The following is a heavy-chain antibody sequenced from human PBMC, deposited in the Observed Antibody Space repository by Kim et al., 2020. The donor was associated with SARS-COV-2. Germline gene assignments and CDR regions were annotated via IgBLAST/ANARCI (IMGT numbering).Heavy chain of an antibody. V-gene: IGHV5-51*01. D-gene: IGHD3-16*02. J-gene: IGHJ3*02. CDR3: ARLHKRLRLGELSYPHAFDI. CDR2: IYPGDSDT. Sequence: GESLKISCKGSGYSFTSYWIGWVRQMPGKGLEWMGIIYPGDSDTRYSPSFQGQVTISADKSISTAYLQWSSLKASDTAMYYCARLHKRLRLGELSYPHAFDIWGQGTMVTVSS. CDR1: GYSFTSYW.